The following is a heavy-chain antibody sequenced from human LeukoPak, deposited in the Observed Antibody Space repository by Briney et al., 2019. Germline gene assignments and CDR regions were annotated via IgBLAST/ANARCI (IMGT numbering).Heavy chain of an antibody. Sequence: PGGSLRLSCAASGFTFSSYAMSWVRQAPGKGPEWVGRIKSKASGGTIDYAAPVKGRFTISRDDSNNVLYLQMNSLKTEDTGVYYCTKDRPYSGSRNFDYWGQGTLVTVSS. D-gene: IGHD1-26*01. V-gene: IGHV3-15*01. CDR2: IKSKASGGTI. J-gene: IGHJ4*02. CDR1: GFTFSSYA. CDR3: TKDRPYSGSRNFDY.